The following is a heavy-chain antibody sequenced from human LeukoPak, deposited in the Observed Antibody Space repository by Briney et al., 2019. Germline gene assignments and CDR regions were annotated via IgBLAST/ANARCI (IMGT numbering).Heavy chain of an antibody. CDR1: GFTFSTYG. Sequence: PGGSLRLSCAASGFTFSTYGMHWVRQAPGKGLEWVAFIWYDGSNKYYTDSVKGRFTISRDKSKNTVYLQMNSLRDEDTAVYYCARDRSERYFDVWGKGTTVSVSA. CDR2: IWYDGSNK. CDR3: ARDRSERYFDV. D-gene: IGHD3-9*01. J-gene: IGHJ6*04. V-gene: IGHV3-33*01.